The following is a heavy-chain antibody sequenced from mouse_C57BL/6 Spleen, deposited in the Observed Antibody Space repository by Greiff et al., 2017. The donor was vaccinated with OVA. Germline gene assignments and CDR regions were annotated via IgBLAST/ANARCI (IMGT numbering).Heavy chain of an antibody. Sequence: VQLQQPGAELVKPGASVKLSCKASGYTFTSYWMQWVKQRPGQGLEWIGEIDPSDSYTHYNQKFKGRATLTVDTSSSTAYMQLSSLTSEDSAVYYCARSGHSYAMDYWGQGTSVTVSS. V-gene: IGHV1-50*01. CDR1: GYTFTSYW. J-gene: IGHJ4*01. CDR3: ARSGHSYAMDY. CDR2: IDPSDSYT.